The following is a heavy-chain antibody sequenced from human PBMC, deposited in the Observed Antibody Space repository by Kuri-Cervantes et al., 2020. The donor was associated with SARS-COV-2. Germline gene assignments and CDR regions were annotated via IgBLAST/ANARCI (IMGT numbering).Heavy chain of an antibody. CDR3: ARVLTIFGVPNRGMDV. CDR1: DSTFSSYS. D-gene: IGHD3-3*01. CDR2: INFISTLK. J-gene: IGHJ6*02. Sequence: GESLKISCAASDSTFSSYSMNWVRQAPGKGLEWVSSINFISTLKYYADSLKGRFTISRDNAKSSLYLQMNSLRAEDTAVYYCARVLTIFGVPNRGMDVWGQGTTVTVSS. V-gene: IGHV3-21*04.